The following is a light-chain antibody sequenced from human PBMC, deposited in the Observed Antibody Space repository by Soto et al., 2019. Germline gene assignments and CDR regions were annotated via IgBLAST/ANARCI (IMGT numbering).Light chain of an antibody. CDR2: GAS. V-gene: IGKV3-20*01. CDR1: QSVSSSY. Sequence: EIVLTQSPGTLSLSPGERATLSCRASQSVSSSYLAWYQQKPGQAPRLLIYGASSRATGIPDRFSGSGSGTDFTLTISRLEPEDFAVYYCQQYSRSPQTFGQGTQFDI. CDR3: QQYSRSPQT. J-gene: IGKJ1*01.